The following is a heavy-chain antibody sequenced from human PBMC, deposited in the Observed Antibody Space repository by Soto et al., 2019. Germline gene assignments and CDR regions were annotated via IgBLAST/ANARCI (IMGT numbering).Heavy chain of an antibody. CDR2: IKQDGSEK. V-gene: IGHV3-7*04. CDR3: ARGYCSSTSCYPADY. Sequence: EVQLVESGGGLVQPGGSLRLSCEASGFTFSSYWMSWVRQAPGKGLEGVANIKQDGSEKYYVDSVKGRFTISRDNAKNSLYLQMNSLRAEDTAVYYCARGYCSSTSCYPADYWGQGTLVTVSS. D-gene: IGHD2-2*01. CDR1: GFTFSSYW. J-gene: IGHJ4*02.